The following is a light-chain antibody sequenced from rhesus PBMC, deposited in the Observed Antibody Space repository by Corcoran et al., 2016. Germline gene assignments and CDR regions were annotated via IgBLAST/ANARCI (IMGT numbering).Light chain of an antibody. CDR1: SSDIGGYNR. Sequence: QAALTQSPSVSGSPGQPVTISCTGTSSDIGGYNRVSWYQQHSGKAPKVMIYEVSKRPSGVSNRFSGSKSGNTASLTISGLQAEDEADYYCSSYATSSAIIFGAGTRLTVL. CDR3: SSYATSSAII. J-gene: IGLJ1*01. CDR2: EVS. V-gene: IGLV2-13*01.